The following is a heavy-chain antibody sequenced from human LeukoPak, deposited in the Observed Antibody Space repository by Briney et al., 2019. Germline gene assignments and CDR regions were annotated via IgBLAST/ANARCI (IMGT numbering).Heavy chain of an antibody. CDR3: AKGSIAVAGTMDY. V-gene: IGHV3-30*18. CDR2: ISYDGSNK. D-gene: IGHD6-19*01. J-gene: IGHJ4*02. Sequence: PGGALRLSCAAAGFTISSYGMQRGRQAPAKGLEGGAVISYDGSNKYYADSVKGRFTISRGNSKNTLYLQMNSLRAEDTAVYYCAKGSIAVAGTMDYWGQGTLVTVSS. CDR1: GFTISSYG.